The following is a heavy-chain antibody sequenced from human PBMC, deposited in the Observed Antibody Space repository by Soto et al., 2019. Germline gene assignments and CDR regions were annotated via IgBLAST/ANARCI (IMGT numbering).Heavy chain of an antibody. Sequence: ASVKVSCKASGYTFTSYGISWVRQAPGQGLEWMGWISAYNGNTNYAQKLQGRVTMTTDTSTSTAYMELRSLRSDDTAVYYCARVVGDLIAEAANGENWFAPWGQGTLVTVSS. CDR2: ISAYNGNT. V-gene: IGHV1-18*01. CDR3: ARVVGDLIAEAANGENWFAP. CDR1: GYTFTSYG. D-gene: IGHD6-13*01. J-gene: IGHJ5*02.